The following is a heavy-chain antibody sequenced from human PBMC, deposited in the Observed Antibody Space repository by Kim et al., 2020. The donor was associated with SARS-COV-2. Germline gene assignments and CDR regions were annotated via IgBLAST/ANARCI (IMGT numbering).Heavy chain of an antibody. J-gene: IGHJ6*02. Sequence: GGSLRLSCAASGFTFSSYEMNWVRQAPGKGLEWVSYISSSGSTIYYADSVKGRFTISRDNAKNSLYLQMNSLRAEDTAVYYCARDPTPLYCGGDCRYYYGMDVWGQGTTVTVSS. CDR1: GFTFSSYE. CDR3: ARDPTPLYCGGDCRYYYGMDV. CDR2: ISSSGSTI. V-gene: IGHV3-48*03. D-gene: IGHD2-21*02.